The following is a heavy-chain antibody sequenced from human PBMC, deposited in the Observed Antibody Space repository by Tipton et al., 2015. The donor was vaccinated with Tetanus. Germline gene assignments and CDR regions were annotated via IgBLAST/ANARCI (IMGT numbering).Heavy chain of an antibody. CDR1: GFTFSSYG. V-gene: IGHV3-43*02. CDR2: ISWDGGST. CDR3: AKARVRGGYYFDY. J-gene: IGHJ4*02. Sequence: SLRLSCAASGFTFSSYGMHWVRQAPGKGLEWVSLISWDGGSTYYADSVKGRFTISRDNSKNSLYLQMNSLRTEDTALYYCAKARVRGGYYFDYWGQGSLVTVSS. D-gene: IGHD3-10*01.